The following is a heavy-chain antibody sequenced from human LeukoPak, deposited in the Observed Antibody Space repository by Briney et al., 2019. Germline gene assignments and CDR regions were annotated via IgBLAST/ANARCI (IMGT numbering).Heavy chain of an antibody. Sequence: GGSLRLSCAASGFTVSSNYMSWVRQAPGKGLEWVSVIYSGGSTYYADSVKSRFTISRDNSKNTLYLQMNSLRAEDTAVYYCARDPLHYDILTGYYYYYGMDVWGQGTTVTVSS. CDR1: GFTVSSNY. J-gene: IGHJ6*02. CDR3: ARDPLHYDILTGYYYYYGMDV. V-gene: IGHV3-66*01. D-gene: IGHD3-9*01. CDR2: IYSGGST.